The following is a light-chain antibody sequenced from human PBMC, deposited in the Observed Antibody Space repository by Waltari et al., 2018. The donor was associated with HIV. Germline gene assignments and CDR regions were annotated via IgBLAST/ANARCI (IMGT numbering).Light chain of an antibody. J-gene: IGLJ3*02. Sequence: QSVLTQPPSVSAAPGQKVTISCSGSSPNIGNNYVSWYQQPPGTAPKLLIYDNNKRPSGIPDRFSGSKSGTSATLGITGLQTGDEADYYCGTWDSSLSAVFGGGTKLTVL. CDR1: SPNIGNNY. CDR2: DNN. V-gene: IGLV1-51*01. CDR3: GTWDSSLSAV.